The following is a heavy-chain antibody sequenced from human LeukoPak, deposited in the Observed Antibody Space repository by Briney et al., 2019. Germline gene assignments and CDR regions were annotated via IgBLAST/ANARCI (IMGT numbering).Heavy chain of an antibody. J-gene: IGHJ5*02. D-gene: IGHD3-3*01. CDR3: ARGAKPRITIFGVVKENWFDP. CDR1: GYTFTSYA. CDR2: INAGNGNT. Sequence: ASVKVSCKASGYTFTSYAMHWVRQAPGQRLEWMGWINAGNGNTKYSQKFQGRVTITRDTSASTAYMELSSLRSEDTAEYYCARGAKPRITIFGVVKENWFDPWGQGTLVTVSS. V-gene: IGHV1-3*01.